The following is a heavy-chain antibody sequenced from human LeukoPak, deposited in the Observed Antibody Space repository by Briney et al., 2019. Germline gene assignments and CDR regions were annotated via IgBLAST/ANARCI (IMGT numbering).Heavy chain of an antibody. Sequence: PGGSLRLSCAASGFTFSSYAMHWVRQAPGKGLEWVAVISYDGSNKYYADSVKGRFTISRDNSKNTLYLQMNSLRAEDTAVYYCAKDGAAAGPDFDYWGQGTLVIVSS. V-gene: IGHV3-30*04. J-gene: IGHJ4*02. CDR1: GFTFSSYA. CDR2: ISYDGSNK. CDR3: AKDGAAAGPDFDY. D-gene: IGHD6-13*01.